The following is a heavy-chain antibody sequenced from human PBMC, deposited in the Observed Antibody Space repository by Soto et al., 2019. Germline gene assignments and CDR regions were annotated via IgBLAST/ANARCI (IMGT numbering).Heavy chain of an antibody. D-gene: IGHD3-22*01. J-gene: IGHJ4*02. V-gene: IGHV4-31*03. CDR2: IYYSGST. CDR3: AYYDSRAGGGYFDY. Sequence: SETLSLTCTVSGGPISSGGYSWSWIRQHPGKGLEWIGYIYYSGSTYYNPSLKSRVTISVDTSKNQFSLKLSSVTAADTAVYYCAYYDSRAGGGYFDYWGQGTLVTVSS. CDR1: GGPISSGGYS.